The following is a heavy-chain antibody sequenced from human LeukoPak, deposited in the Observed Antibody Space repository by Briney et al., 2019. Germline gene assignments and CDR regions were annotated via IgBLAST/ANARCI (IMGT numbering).Heavy chain of an antibody. CDR1: GFTFSSYE. Sequence: GGSLRLSCAASGFTFSSYEMNWVRQAPGKGLEWVSYISNSGSPIYYADSVKGRFTISRDNAKNSLYLQMNSLTAEDTAVYYCARAKDDFCDYWGQGTLVTVSS. D-gene: IGHD3/OR15-3a*01. J-gene: IGHJ4*02. CDR3: ARAKDDFCDY. V-gene: IGHV3-48*03. CDR2: ISNSGSPI.